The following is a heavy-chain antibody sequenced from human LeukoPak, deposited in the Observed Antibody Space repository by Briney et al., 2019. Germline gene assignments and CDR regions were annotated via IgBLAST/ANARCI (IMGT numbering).Heavy chain of an antibody. CDR2: IKSKIDGGTT. V-gene: IGHV3-15*01. J-gene: IGHJ3*01. Sequence: GGSFRLSCAASGFTFSNAWMSWVRQAPGKGLEWVGRIKSKIDGGTTDYAAPVKGRFTISRDDSKNMLYLQMNSLKTEDTAVYYCTTDRGPHPRWGQGTMVTVSS. CDR3: TTDRGPHPR. CDR1: GFTFSNAW.